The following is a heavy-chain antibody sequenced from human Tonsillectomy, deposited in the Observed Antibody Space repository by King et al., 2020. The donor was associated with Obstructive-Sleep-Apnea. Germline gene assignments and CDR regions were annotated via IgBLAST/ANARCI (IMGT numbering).Heavy chain of an antibody. Sequence: QLQESGPGLVKPSETLSLTCTVSGDSISSYYWSWIRQPPGKGLEWIGVIFYSGSTNYNPPLKMRGTISVDTSKNQFSLRLSSVTAADTAVYYCARRTGYHYPFDYWGRGTLVTVSS. J-gene: IGHJ4*02. CDR1: GDSISSYY. CDR3: ARRTGYHYPFDY. V-gene: IGHV4-59*08. D-gene: IGHD3-22*01. CDR2: IFYSGST.